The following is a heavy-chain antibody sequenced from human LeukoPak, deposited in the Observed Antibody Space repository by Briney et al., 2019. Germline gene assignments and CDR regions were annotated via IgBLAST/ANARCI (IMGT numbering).Heavy chain of an antibody. CDR3: AREPLYYYGSGTLPGLFDY. D-gene: IGHD3-10*01. V-gene: IGHV3-21*01. CDR1: GFTFSSYS. Sequence: KPGGSLRLSCAASGFTFSSYSMNWVRQAPGKGLEWVSSISSSSSYIYYADSVKGRFTISRDNAKNSLYLQVNSLRAEDTAVYYCAREPLYYYGSGTLPGLFDYWGQGTLVTVSS. J-gene: IGHJ4*02. CDR2: ISSSSSYI.